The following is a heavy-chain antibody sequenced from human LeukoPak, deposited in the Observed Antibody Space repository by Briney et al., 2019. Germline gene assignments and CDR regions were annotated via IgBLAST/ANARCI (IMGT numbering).Heavy chain of an antibody. CDR1: GGSFSGYY. CDR3: ARDGHSDTSRALDY. D-gene: IGHD5-12*01. Sequence: SSETLSLTCAVYGGSFSGYYWSWIRQPPGKGLEWIGEINHSGSTNYNPSLKSRVTISVDTSKNQFSLKLSSVTAADTAVYYCARDGHSDTSRALDYWGQGTLVTVSS. J-gene: IGHJ4*02. CDR2: INHSGST. V-gene: IGHV4-34*01.